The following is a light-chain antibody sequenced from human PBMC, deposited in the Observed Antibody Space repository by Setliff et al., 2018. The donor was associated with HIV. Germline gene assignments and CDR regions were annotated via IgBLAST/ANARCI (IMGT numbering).Light chain of an antibody. CDR2: DNN. J-gene: IGLJ2*01. Sequence: QSALTQPPSVSAAPGQKVTISCSGSSSNIGNNYVSWYQHLPGTAPKLLIYDNNKRPSGIPGRFSGSKSGTSAILGITGLQTGDEADYYCGTWDSSLSAVVFGGGTKATVL. V-gene: IGLV1-51*01. CDR1: SSNIGNNY. CDR3: GTWDSSLSAVV.